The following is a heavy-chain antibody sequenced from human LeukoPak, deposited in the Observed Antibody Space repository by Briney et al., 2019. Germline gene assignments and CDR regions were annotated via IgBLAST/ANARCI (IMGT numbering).Heavy chain of an antibody. CDR2: ISGGSTYT. CDR1: GFTFSSYA. CDR3: ARVRDLYRDY. Sequence: GGSLRLSCAASGFTFSSYAMSWVRQAPGKGLEWVSSISGGSTYTFYADSVMGRFTISRDNAKNSLHLHMSSLRAEDTAVYYCARVRDLYRDYWGQGILVTVSS. V-gene: IGHV3-21*01. J-gene: IGHJ4*02. D-gene: IGHD5-12*01.